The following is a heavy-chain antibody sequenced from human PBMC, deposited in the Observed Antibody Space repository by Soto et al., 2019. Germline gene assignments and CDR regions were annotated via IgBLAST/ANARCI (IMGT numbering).Heavy chain of an antibody. CDR1: GGTFSSYA. Sequence: QVQLVQSGAEVKKPGSSVKVSCKASGGTFSSYAISWVRQAPGQGLEWMGGIIPIFGTANYAQKFQGRVTITADEXTXXAYMERSSLRSEDTAVYYCARDRLMITFGGVGDGRWFAFDIWGQGTMVTVSS. J-gene: IGHJ3*02. D-gene: IGHD3-16*01. V-gene: IGHV1-69*12. CDR3: ARDRLMITFGGVGDGRWFAFDI. CDR2: IIPIFGTA.